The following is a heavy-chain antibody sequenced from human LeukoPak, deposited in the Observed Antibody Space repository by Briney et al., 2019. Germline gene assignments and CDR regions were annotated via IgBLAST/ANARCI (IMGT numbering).Heavy chain of an antibody. CDR1: GGSISSYY. Sequence: SETLSLTCTVSGGSISSYYWSRIRQPPGKGLEWIGYIYYSGSTNYNPSLKSRVTISVDTSKNQFSLKLSSVTAADTAVYYCARDQTPYYDILTGYDPVGYFDYWGQGTLVTVSS. CDR2: IYYSGST. CDR3: ARDQTPYYDILTGYDPVGYFDY. D-gene: IGHD3-9*01. V-gene: IGHV4-59*01. J-gene: IGHJ4*02.